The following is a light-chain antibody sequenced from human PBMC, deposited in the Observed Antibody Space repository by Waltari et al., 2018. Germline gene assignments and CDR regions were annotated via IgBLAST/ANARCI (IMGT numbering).Light chain of an antibody. CDR2: GQD. CDR1: SLRRYY. V-gene: IGLV3-19*01. Sequence: SSELTQDPAVSVALGQTVRITCQGDSLRRYYASWYQQRPGQAPILVLYGQDNRPSGIPDRFSGSTSGNTASLTITGAQAEDEADYYCVLYMGGGSSVFGGGTKLTVL. CDR3: VLYMGGGSSV. J-gene: IGLJ3*02.